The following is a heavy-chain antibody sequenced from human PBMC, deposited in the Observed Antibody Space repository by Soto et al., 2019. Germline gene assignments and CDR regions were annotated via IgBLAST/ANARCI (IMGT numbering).Heavy chain of an antibody. CDR1: GGSISSGGYS. CDR3: ARAPILCRRPHYGMDV. D-gene: IGHD2-15*01. CDR2: IYHSGST. V-gene: IGHV4-30-2*01. J-gene: IGHJ6*02. Sequence: PSETLSLTCAVSGGSISSGGYSWSWIRQPPGKGLEWIGYIYHSGSTYYNPSLKSRVTISVDRSKNQFSLKLSSVTAADTAVYYCARAPILCRRPHYGMDVWGQGTTVTVSS.